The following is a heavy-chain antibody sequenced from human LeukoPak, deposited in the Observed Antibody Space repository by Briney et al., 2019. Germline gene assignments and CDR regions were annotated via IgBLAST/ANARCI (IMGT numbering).Heavy chain of an antibody. D-gene: IGHD6-13*01. CDR1: GFIFSSYG. CDR3: ARGPSKGYSSSWYLGH. Sequence: GGSLRPSCAASGFIFSSYGMHWVRQAPGKGLEWVAVISYDGSNEYYADSVKGRFTISGDNSKNTLYMEVNSLRAEDTAVYSCARGPSKGYSSSWYLGHWGQGTLVTVSS. V-gene: IGHV3-30*03. CDR2: ISYDGSNE. J-gene: IGHJ4*02.